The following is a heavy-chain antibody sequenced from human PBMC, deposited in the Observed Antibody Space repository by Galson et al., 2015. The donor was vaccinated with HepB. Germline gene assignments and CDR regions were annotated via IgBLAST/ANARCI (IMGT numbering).Heavy chain of an antibody. CDR2: ISSSSSTI. Sequence: SLRLSCAASGFTFSSYSMNWVRQAPGKGLEWVSYISSSSSTIYYADSVKGRFTISRDNAKNSLYLQMNSLRAEDTAVYYCARDRAPPTGSWYYAFDIWGQGTMVTVSS. J-gene: IGHJ3*02. D-gene: IGHD6-13*01. V-gene: IGHV3-48*01. CDR1: GFTFSSYS. CDR3: ARDRAPPTGSWYYAFDI.